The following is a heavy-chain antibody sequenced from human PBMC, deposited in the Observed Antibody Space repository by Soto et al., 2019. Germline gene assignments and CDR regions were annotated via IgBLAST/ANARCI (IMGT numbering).Heavy chain of an antibody. J-gene: IGHJ3*02. CDR2: IWYDGSNK. Sequence: QVQLVESGGGVVQPGRSLRLSCAASGFTFSSYGMHWVRQAPGKGLEWVAVIWYDGSNKYYADSVKGRFTISRDNSKNTLYLQRNSLRAEDTAVYYCASGVIIHSYGFGAFDIWGQGTMVTVSS. D-gene: IGHD5-18*01. CDR3: ASGVIIHSYGFGAFDI. CDR1: GFTFSSYG. V-gene: IGHV3-33*01.